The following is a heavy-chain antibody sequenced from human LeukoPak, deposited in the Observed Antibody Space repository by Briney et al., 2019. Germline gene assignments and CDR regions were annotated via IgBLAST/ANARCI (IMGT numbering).Heavy chain of an antibody. J-gene: IGHJ4*02. CDR1: GFTVSSNY. CDR2: IYSGGGT. CDR3: ARERVGSGIDY. Sequence: GGSLRLSCAASGFTVSSNYMSWVRQAPGKGLEWVSVIYSGGGTYYADSVKGRFTISRDNSENTLYLQMNSLRVEDTAVYYCARERVGSGIDYWGQGTLVTVSS. V-gene: IGHV3-66*01. D-gene: IGHD3-10*01.